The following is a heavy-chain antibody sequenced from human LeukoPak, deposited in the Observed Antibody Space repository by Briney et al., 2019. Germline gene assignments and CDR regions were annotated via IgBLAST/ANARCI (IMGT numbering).Heavy chain of an antibody. CDR3: ARSSSPFDY. J-gene: IGHJ4*02. Sequence: GESMKISCKGSGYSFTSYWITWVHQMPGKGLEWMGTIEPSDSYTSYSPSFQGHVTIAADKSITTAYQQWSSLKASYTAMYYCARSSSPFDYWGQGTLVTVSS. V-gene: IGHV5-10-1*01. CDR2: IEPSDSYT. D-gene: IGHD2-2*01. CDR1: GYSFTSYW.